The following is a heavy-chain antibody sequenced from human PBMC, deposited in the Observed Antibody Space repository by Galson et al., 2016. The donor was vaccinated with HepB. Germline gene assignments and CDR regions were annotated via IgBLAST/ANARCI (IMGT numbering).Heavy chain of an antibody. J-gene: IGHJ6*04. CDR3: ARASGGGYDWDYYYGMDV. V-gene: IGHV3-21*01. CDR1: GFIFSTHS. Sequence: SLRLSCAGSGFIFSTHSMAWVRQAPGKGLEWVSLISSGSTYICYADSVRGRFTISRDNAGNSLYLQMNTLGADDTAVYYCARASGGGYDWDYYYGMDVWGKGTTVTVSS. D-gene: IGHD5-12*01. CDR2: ISSGSTYI.